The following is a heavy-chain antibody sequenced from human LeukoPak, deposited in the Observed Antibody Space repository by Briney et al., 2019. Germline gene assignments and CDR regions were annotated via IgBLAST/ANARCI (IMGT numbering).Heavy chain of an antibody. D-gene: IGHD2-2*01. CDR3: ARDLPFCSSTSCYLYNWFDP. Sequence: WASVKVSCKASGYTFTGYYMHWVRQAPGQGLEWMGWINPNSGGTNYAQKFQGWVTMTRDTSISTAYMELSSLRSEDTAVYYCARDLPFCSSTSCYLYNWFDPWGQGTLVTVSS. CDR2: INPNSGGT. J-gene: IGHJ5*02. V-gene: IGHV1-2*04. CDR1: GYTFTGYY.